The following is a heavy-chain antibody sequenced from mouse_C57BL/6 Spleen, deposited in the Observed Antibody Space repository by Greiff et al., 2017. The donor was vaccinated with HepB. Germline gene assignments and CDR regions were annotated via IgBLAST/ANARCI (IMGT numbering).Heavy chain of an antibody. D-gene: IGHD1-1*01. V-gene: IGHV5-12*01. CDR1: GFTFSDYY. CDR3: ARGDGSSYSEYYFDY. CDR2: ISNGGGST. J-gene: IGHJ2*01. Sequence: DVKLVESGGGLVQPGGSLKLSCAASGFTFSDYYMYWVRQTPEKRLEWVAYISNGGGSTYYPDTVKGRFTISRDNAKNTLYLQMSRLKSEDTAMYYCARGDGSSYSEYYFDYWGQGTTLTVSS.